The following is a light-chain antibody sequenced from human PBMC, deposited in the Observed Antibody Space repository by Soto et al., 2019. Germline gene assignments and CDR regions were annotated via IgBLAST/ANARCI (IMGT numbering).Light chain of an antibody. V-gene: IGKV1-5*01. Sequence: DIRMTQSPSTLSASVGDRVTITCRASQSISSWLAWYQQKPGKAPKLLIYDASSLKSGVPSRFSGSGSGTEFTLTISSLQPDDFATYYCQQYNSYLLTFGGGTKVEIK. CDR1: QSISSW. CDR2: DAS. CDR3: QQYNSYLLT. J-gene: IGKJ4*01.